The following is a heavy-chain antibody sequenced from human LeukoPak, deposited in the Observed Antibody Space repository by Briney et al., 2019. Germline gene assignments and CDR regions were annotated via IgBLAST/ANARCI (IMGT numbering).Heavy chain of an antibody. CDR1: GGSISSYY. J-gene: IGHJ4*02. D-gene: IGHD3-16*02. CDR2: IYYSGST. V-gene: IGHV4-59*01. CDR3: ARVVWGSYRYAN. Sequence: SETLSLTCTVSGGSISSYYWSWIRQPPGKGLEWIGYIYYSGSTNYNPSLKGRVTISVDTSKNQLSLKLSPVTAPDTAVYYCARVVWGSYRYANWGQGTLVTVSS.